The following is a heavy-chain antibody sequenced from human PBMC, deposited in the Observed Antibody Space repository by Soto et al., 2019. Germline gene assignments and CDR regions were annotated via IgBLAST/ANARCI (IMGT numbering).Heavy chain of an antibody. V-gene: IGHV3-23*01. J-gene: IGHJ6*02. D-gene: IGHD2-15*01. CDR1: GFTFNNYA. CDR3: AKVNIEGPAPGTGV. CDR2: ISYSGDRT. Sequence: PGGSLRLSCAASGFTFNNYAMRWVRQAPGKGLEWVSAISYSGDRTFYADSAKGRFTISRDNSKNTLYLEMKSLRAEDTAIYYCAKVNIEGPAPGTGVWGQGTTVTVSS.